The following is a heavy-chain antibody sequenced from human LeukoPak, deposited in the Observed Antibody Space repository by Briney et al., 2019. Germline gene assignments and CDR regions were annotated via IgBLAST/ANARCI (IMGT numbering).Heavy chain of an antibody. CDR3: AGRPTGYSSGYIH. Sequence: GGSLSLSCVASGITFSNYAVSWVRQAPEKGLDWVSVISGSAHKIRYADSVKGRFTISRDNSENIVYLQMNNLRVEDTAVYYCAGRPTGYSSGYIHWGQGTLVTVSS. CDR2: ISGSAHKI. D-gene: IGHD5-18*01. CDR1: GITFSNYA. V-gene: IGHV3-23*01. J-gene: IGHJ4*02.